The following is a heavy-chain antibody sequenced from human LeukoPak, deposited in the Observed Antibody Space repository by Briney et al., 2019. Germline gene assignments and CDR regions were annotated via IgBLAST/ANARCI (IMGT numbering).Heavy chain of an antibody. CDR3: VSFYETY. J-gene: IGHJ4*02. V-gene: IGHV3-7*01. CDR1: GFTFSNYW. D-gene: IGHD2/OR15-2a*01. CDR2: IKQDGSEK. Sequence: GGSLRLSCAASGFTFSNYWMSWFRQAPGKGLEWVANIKQDGSEKYYVDSVKGRFTISRDNAKNTVYLQMNSLRAEDTAVYYCVSFYETYWGRGTLVTVSS.